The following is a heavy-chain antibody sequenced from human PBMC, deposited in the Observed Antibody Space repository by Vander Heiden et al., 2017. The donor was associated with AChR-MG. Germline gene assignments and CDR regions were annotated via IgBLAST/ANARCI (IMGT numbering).Heavy chain of an antibody. CDR3: ASLRSGWYVGFDY. CDR1: GGSISSSSYY. D-gene: IGHD6-19*01. Sequence: QLQLQESGPGLVKPSENLSLTCTVSGGSISSSSYYWGWIRQPPGKGLEWIGSIYYSGSTYYNPSLKSRVTISVDTSKNQFSLKLSSVTAADTAVYYCASLRSGWYVGFDYWGQGTLVTVSS. CDR2: IYYSGST. J-gene: IGHJ4*02. V-gene: IGHV4-39*01.